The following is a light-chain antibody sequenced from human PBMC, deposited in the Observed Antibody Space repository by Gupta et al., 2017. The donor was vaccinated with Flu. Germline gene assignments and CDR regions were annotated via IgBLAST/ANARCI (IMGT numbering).Light chain of an antibody. J-gene: IGLJ2*01. CDR3: AAWDDSLSGWL. V-gene: IGLV1-47*01. CDR1: SSNIGSNY. CDR2: RSD. Sequence: SSSNIGSNYVYWYQQLPGTAPKLLIYRSDQRPSGVPDRFSGSKSGTSASLAISGLRSEDEADYYCAAWDDSLSGWLFGGGTKLTVL.